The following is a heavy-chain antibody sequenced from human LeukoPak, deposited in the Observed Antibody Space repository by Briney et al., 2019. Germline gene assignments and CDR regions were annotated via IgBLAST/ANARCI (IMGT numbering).Heavy chain of an antibody. CDR3: AREVEDTAMAAHAFDI. D-gene: IGHD5-18*01. CDR2: IYHSGST. Sequence: PSETLSLTCTVSGYSISSGYYWGWIRQPPGKGLEWIGSIYHSGSTYYNPSLKSRVTISVDTSKNQFSLKLSSVTAADTAVYYCAREVEDTAMAAHAFDIWGQGTMVTVSS. CDR1: GYSISSGYY. J-gene: IGHJ3*02. V-gene: IGHV4-38-2*02.